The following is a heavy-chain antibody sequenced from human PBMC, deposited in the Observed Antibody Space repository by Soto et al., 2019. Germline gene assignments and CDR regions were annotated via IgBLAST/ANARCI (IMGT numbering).Heavy chain of an antibody. D-gene: IGHD3-10*01. V-gene: IGHV4-59*08. CDR1: GGSISSYY. CDR2: VHHSWGS. Sequence: QVQLQESGPGLVKPSETLSLSCTVSGGSISSYYWSWFRQSPGKRMEWIGYVHHSWGSSYNPSLQIRVAISLATSTRQFSLKVTSVPATDTAVYYCARQGFGPLHGLVDVWGHGTTVTVSS. J-gene: IGHJ6*02. CDR3: ARQGFGPLHGLVDV.